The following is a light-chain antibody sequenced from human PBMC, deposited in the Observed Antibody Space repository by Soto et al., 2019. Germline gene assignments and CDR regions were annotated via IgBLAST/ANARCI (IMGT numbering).Light chain of an antibody. V-gene: IGLV2-14*03. CDR2: DVN. J-gene: IGLJ1*01. Sequence: QSVLTQPASVSGSPGQSITISCAGTSSDVGAYNYVSWYQHHPGEAPKLMIYDVNNRPSGDSNRFSGSKPGNTASLTISGLQAEDEADYYCSSWTSGATYVFGSGTKVTVL. CDR3: SSWTSGATYV. CDR1: SSDVGAYNY.